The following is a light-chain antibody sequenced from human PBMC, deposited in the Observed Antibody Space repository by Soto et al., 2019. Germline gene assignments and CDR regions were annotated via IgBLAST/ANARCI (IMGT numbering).Light chain of an antibody. CDR2: DAS. CDR3: QQYNSYPWT. J-gene: IGKJ1*01. V-gene: IGKV1-5*01. CDR1: RSISNW. Sequence: DTQMTQSPSTLSGSIGDRVTITCRASRSISNWVAWYQQQPGKAPKLLISDASNLESGVPSRFSGSGSGTEFTLTISSLQPDDFATYYCQQYNSYPWTFGQGTKVDIK.